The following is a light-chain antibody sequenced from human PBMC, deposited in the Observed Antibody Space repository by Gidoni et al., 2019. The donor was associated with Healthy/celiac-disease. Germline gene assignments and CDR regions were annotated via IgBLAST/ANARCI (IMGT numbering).Light chain of an antibody. CDR3: QQYGSSPWT. CDR1: QSVSSSY. CDR2: GAS. Sequence: EIVLTQSPGTLSLSPGERATLSCRASQSVSSSYLAWYQQTPGQAPRLLIYGASSRATGIPDRFSGRGSGTDFTLTISRLEPEDFAVYYCQQYGSSPWTFGQGTKVEIK. V-gene: IGKV3-20*01. J-gene: IGKJ1*01.